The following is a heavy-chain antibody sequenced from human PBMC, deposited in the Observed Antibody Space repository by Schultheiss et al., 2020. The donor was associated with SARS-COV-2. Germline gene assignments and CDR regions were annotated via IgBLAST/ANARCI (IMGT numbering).Heavy chain of an antibody. V-gene: IGHV4-39*01. CDR1: GGSISSSSYY. Sequence: SQTLSLTCTVSGGSISSSSYYWGWIRQPPGKGLEWIGSIYYSGSTYYNPSLKSRVTISVDTSKNQFSLKLSSVTAADTAVYYCARNPDILTDYLGYMDVWGQGTTVTVSS. J-gene: IGHJ6*02. CDR3: ARNPDILTDYLGYMDV. CDR2: IYYSGST. D-gene: IGHD3-9*01.